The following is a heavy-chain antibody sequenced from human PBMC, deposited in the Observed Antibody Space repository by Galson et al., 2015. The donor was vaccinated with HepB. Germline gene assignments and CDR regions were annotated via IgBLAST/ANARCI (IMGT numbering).Heavy chain of an antibody. CDR3: ARQRSSSPNDSDY. J-gene: IGHJ4*02. CDR1: GYSFTSYW. Sequence: SGAEVKKPGESLKISCKGSGYSFTSYWIGWVRQMPGKGLEWMGIIHPGDSDTRYSPSFQGQVTMSVDKSISTAHLQWSSLKASDTAMYYCARQRSSSPNDSDYWGQGTLVTVSS. CDR2: IHPGDSDT. V-gene: IGHV5-51*01.